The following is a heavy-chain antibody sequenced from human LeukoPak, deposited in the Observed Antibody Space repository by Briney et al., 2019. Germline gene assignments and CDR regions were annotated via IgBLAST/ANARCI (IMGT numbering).Heavy chain of an antibody. CDR1: GYSISSGYY. Sequence: SETLSLTCAVSGYSISSGYYWGWIRQPPGKGLEWIGSIYHSGSTYYNPSLKSRVTISVDTSKNQFSLKLSSVTAADTAVYYCARHPLNLYFDYWGQGTLVTVSS. J-gene: IGHJ4*02. V-gene: IGHV4-38-2*01. CDR2: IYHSGST. CDR3: ARHPLNLYFDY.